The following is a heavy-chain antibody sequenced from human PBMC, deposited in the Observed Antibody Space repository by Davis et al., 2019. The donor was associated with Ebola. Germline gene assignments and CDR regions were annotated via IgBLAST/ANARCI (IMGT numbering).Heavy chain of an antibody. CDR3: ARAVVAPNYYYYGMDV. CDR2: INPNSGGT. D-gene: IGHD2-2*01. CDR1: GYTFTGYY. V-gene: IGHV1-2*04. J-gene: IGHJ6*02. Sequence: AASVKVSCKASGYTFTGYYMHWVRQAPGQGLEWMGWINPNSGGTNYAQKFQGWVTMTRDTSISTAYMELSRLRSEDTAVYYCARAVVAPNYYYYGMDVWGQGTTVTVSS.